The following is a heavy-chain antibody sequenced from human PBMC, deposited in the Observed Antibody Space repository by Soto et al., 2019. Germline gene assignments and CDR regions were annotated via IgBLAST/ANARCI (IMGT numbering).Heavy chain of an antibody. CDR3: ARVYTWTSSL. CDR1: GGSISSGGYY. V-gene: IGHV4-31*03. J-gene: IGHJ4*02. Sequence: LLPLSVTSTVSGGSISSGGYYWSRIRQHPGKGLEWIGYIYYSGSTYYNPSLKSRVTISVDTSKNQFSLKLTSVTAAATPVYYWARVYTWTSSLWGQGTLVPVSS. CDR2: IYYSGST. D-gene: IGHD1-1*01.